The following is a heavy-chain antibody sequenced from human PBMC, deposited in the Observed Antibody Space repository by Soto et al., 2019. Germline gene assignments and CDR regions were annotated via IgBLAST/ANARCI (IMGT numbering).Heavy chain of an antibody. V-gene: IGHV1-18*01. J-gene: IGHJ3*02. CDR2: ISGHNGNT. D-gene: IGHD2-21*02. CDR3: ARKVATADDAFEI. Sequence: QVQLVQSAAEVKKPGASVKVSCKASGYTFTSYGISWVRQAPGQGPEWMGWISGHNGNTNHPQSLQGRVTMTTDTSRNTAYMELSSLRSEDTAVYYCARKVATADDAFEIWGQGTLVTVS. CDR1: GYTFTSYG.